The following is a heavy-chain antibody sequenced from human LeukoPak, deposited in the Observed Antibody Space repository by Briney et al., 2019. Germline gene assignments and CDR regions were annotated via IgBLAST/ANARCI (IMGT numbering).Heavy chain of an antibody. CDR3: ARVAPNYGGNSWFDY. Sequence: GGSLRLSCAASGFTFSSYSMNWVRQAPGKGLEWVSSISSSSSYIYYADSVKGRFTISRDNAKNSLDLQMNSLRAEDTAVYYCARVAPNYGGNSWFDYWGQGTLVTVSS. D-gene: IGHD4-23*01. CDR2: ISSSSSYI. V-gene: IGHV3-21*01. J-gene: IGHJ4*02. CDR1: GFTFSSYS.